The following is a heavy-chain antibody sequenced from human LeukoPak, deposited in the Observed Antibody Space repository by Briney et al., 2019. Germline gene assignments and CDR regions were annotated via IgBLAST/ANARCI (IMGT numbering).Heavy chain of an antibody. CDR3: VKSGSYYNEPYYFDY. Sequence: PGGSLRLSCSASGSTFSRYAMHWVRQAPGKGLEYVSGISSKGGSTYYADSVKGRFTLSRDNYKNTLYLQMSSLRAEDTAVYYCVKSGSYYNEPYYFDYWGQGTLVTVSS. V-gene: IGHV3-64D*06. D-gene: IGHD3-10*01. CDR2: ISSKGGST. J-gene: IGHJ4*02. CDR1: GSTFSRYA.